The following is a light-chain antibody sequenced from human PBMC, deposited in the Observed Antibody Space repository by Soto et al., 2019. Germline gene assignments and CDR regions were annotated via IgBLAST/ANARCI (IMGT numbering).Light chain of an antibody. V-gene: IGKV1-33*01. CDR2: DAS. CDR3: QQYHSVPPT. Sequence: DIQMTQSPPSLSASVGDRVTITCQASQDLRNYLNWFQHKPGTAPKVLIFDASNLETGVPSRFSGSGSGTDFTFTISSLQPEDIATYYCQQYHSVPPTCGHGTRLDI. J-gene: IGKJ5*01. CDR1: QDLRNY.